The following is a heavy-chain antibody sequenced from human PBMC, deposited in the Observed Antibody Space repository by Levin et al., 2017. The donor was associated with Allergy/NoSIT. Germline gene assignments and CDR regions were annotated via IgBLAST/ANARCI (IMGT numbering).Heavy chain of an antibody. CDR2: INPNSGGT. V-gene: IGHV1-2*06. CDR3: ASRADYYGSGSFDY. CDR1: GYTFTGYY. D-gene: IGHD3-10*01. Sequence: ASVKVSCKASGYTFTGYYMHWVRQAPGQGLEWMGRINPNSGGTNYAQKFQGRVTMTRDTSISTAYMELSRLRSDDTAVYYCASRADYYGSGSFDYWGQGTLVTVSS. J-gene: IGHJ4*02.